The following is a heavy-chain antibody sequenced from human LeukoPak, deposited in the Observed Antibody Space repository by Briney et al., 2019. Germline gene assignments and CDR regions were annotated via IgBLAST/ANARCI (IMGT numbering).Heavy chain of an antibody. CDR2: ISGSGGRT. Sequence: GGSLRLSCAASGFNFRSYAMRWVGQARGKGVEWVSDISGSGGRTYYADYRKGRYTRRRDKEKNSMYVEINGLRAQDRVVMYCSKDGGQKTYVGYQNYWGQGTLVTVSS. J-gene: IGHJ4*02. V-gene: IGHV3-23*01. D-gene: IGHD5-12*01. CDR3: SKDGGQKTYVGYQNY. CDR1: GFNFRSYA.